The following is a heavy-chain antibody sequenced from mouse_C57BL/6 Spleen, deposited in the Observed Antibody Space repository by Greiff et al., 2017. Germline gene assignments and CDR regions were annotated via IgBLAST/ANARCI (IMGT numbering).Heavy chain of an antibody. CDR1: GYTFTSYW. V-gene: IGHV1-55*01. J-gene: IGHJ3*01. D-gene: IGHD3-2*02. Sequence: VQLQQPGAELVKPGASVKMSCKASGYTFTSYWITWVKQRPGQGLEWIGDIYPGSGSTNYNEKLKSKATLTVDTSSSTAYMQLSSLTAEDSAVYYCARGSSGYQFAYWGQGTLVTVSA. CDR3: ARGSSGYQFAY. CDR2: IYPGSGST.